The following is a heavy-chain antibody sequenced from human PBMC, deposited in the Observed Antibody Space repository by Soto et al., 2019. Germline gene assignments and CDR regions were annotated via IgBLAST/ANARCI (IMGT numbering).Heavy chain of an antibody. Sequence: QVQLVQSGAEVKKPGASVKVSCKASGYTFTSYAMHWVRQAPGQRLEWMGWINAGNGNTKCSQKFQGRVTITRDTSASTAYMELSSLRSEDTAVYYCARVGPMPDYYYYYMDVWGKGTTVTVSS. CDR3: ARVGPMPDYYYYYMDV. D-gene: IGHD1-26*01. J-gene: IGHJ6*03. CDR2: INAGNGNT. CDR1: GYTFTSYA. V-gene: IGHV1-3*01.